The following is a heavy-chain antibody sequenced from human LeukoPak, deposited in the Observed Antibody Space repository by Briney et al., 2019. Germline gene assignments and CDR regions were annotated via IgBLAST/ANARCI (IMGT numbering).Heavy chain of an antibody. D-gene: IGHD3-3*01. CDR3: ARGPDYDFWSGYYPLDY. Sequence: PGGSLRLSCAASGFTFNSYSMNWVRQAQGKGLEWVSSISSSSSYIYYADSMKGRFTISRDNAKNSLYLQMNSLRAEDTAVYYCARGPDYDFWSGYYPLDYWGQGTLVTVSS. V-gene: IGHV3-21*01. J-gene: IGHJ4*02. CDR2: ISSSSSYI. CDR1: GFTFNSYS.